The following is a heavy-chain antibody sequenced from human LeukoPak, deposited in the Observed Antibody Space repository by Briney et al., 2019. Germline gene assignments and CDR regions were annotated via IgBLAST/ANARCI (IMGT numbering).Heavy chain of an antibody. D-gene: IGHD1-26*01. CDR3: ARDLRGSDGY. CDR2: IYSDGTT. Sequence: GGSLRLSCAASGFTLSSTYIPWVRQAPGKGLQWVSVIYSDGTTYYADSVKGRFTISRDNSKNTVFLQMNSLRVEDTAMFYCARDLRGSDGYWGQGTLVTVSS. V-gene: IGHV3-53*01. J-gene: IGHJ4*02. CDR1: GFTLSSTY.